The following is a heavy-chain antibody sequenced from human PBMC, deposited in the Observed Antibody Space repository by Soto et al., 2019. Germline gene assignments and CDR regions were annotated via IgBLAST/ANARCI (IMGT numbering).Heavy chain of an antibody. CDR3: ARVSSRFFRTRIDP. V-gene: IGHV3-11*01. J-gene: IGHJ5*02. Sequence: PGGSLRLSCAASGFTFSDYYMSWIRQAPGKGLEWVSYISSSGSTIYYADSVKGRFTISRDNAKNSLYLQMNSLRAEDTAVYYCARVSSRFFRTRIDPWGQETLLTVSS. CDR2: ISSSGSTI. D-gene: IGHD3-3*01. CDR1: GFTFSDYY.